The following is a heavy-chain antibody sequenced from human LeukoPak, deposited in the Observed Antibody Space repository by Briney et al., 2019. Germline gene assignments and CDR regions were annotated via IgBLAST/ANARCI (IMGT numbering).Heavy chain of an antibody. CDR1: GFSFSRSS. V-gene: IGHV3-21*01. CDR2: ITASSSYI. D-gene: IGHD3-22*01. Sequence: KPGGSLRLSCAASGFSFSRSSMGWVRQAPGKGLEWVSSITASSSYIYYADSVKGRFTISRDNVEKSVYLQMNSLRAEDTAVYYCAREYYYDEDAGNYWGQGTLVTVSS. CDR3: AREYYYDEDAGNY. J-gene: IGHJ4*02.